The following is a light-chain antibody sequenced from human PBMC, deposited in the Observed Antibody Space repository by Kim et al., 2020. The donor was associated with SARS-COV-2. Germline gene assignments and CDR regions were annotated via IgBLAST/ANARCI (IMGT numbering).Light chain of an antibody. Sequence: DIQMTQSPASLSASVGDRVTITCQASQDINSFINWYQQTAGKAPKLLMYDASNLETGVPSRFSGSGSGTHFTFTISSLQPEDIATYYCQQHDNLPITFGQGTRLEIK. CDR2: DAS. CDR1: QDINSF. J-gene: IGKJ5*01. CDR3: QQHDNLPIT. V-gene: IGKV1-33*01.